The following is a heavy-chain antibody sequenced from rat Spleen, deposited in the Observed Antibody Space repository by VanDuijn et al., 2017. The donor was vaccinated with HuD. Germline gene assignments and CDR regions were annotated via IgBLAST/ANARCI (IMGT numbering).Heavy chain of an antibody. V-gene: IGHV5-25*01. CDR3: ARRFDFDH. CDR1: GFTFSNYY. J-gene: IGHJ2*01. Sequence: EVQLVESDGGLVQPGRSLKLSCAASGFTFSNYYMAWVRQAPTKGLEWVASITNSGGSTYYRDSVKGRFTISRDNAKSTLYLQMDSLRSEDTATYYCARRFDFDHWGQGVMVTVSS. CDR2: ITNSGGST.